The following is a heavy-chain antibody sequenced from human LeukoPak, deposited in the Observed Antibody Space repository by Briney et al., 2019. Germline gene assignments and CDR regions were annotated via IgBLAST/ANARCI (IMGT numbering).Heavy chain of an antibody. CDR2: IKEDGSEK. Sequence: PGGSLRLSCAVSGFTLSRYWMTWVRQAPGKGLEWVANIKEDGSEKDYVDAVKGRFTISRDNAKNSLYLQMNSLRVEDTAVYYCARDPPATYYDGSGYYSWGQGTLVTVSS. V-gene: IGHV3-7*01. J-gene: IGHJ4*02. CDR1: GFTLSRYW. D-gene: IGHD3-22*01. CDR3: ARDPPATYYDGSGYYS.